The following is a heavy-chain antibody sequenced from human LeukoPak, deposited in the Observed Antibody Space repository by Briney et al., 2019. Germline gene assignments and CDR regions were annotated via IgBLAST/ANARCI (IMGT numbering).Heavy chain of an antibody. CDR1: GFTFSSYA. V-gene: IGHV3-30-3*01. CDR2: ISYDGSNK. J-gene: IGHJ5*02. CDR3: ARGPRGGYNWFDP. Sequence: GRSLRLSCAASGFTFSSYAMHWVRQAPGKGLEWVAVISYDGSNKYYADSVKGRFTISRDNSKNTLYLQMISLRAEDTAVYYCARGPRGGYNWFDPWGQGTLVTVSS. D-gene: IGHD3-10*01.